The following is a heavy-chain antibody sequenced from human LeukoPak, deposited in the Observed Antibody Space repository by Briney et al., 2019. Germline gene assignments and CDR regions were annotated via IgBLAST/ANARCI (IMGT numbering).Heavy chain of an antibody. CDR3: GRDETGTTGTPFDY. Sequence: AGGSLRLSCAASGFTFSSYAMHWVRQAPGKGLEWVAVISYDGSNKYYADSVKGRFTISRDNSKNTLYLQMNSLRAEDTAVYYCGRDETGTTGTPFDYWGQGTLVTVSS. J-gene: IGHJ4*02. V-gene: IGHV3-30-3*01. D-gene: IGHD1-7*01. CDR2: ISYDGSNK. CDR1: GFTFSSYA.